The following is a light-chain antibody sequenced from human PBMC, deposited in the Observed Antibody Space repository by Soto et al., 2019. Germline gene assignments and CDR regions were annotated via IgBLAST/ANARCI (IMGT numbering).Light chain of an antibody. CDR3: QQYGRSLRLLT. J-gene: IGKJ3*01. V-gene: IGKV3-20*01. CDR2: DAS. Sequence: EIVLTQSPGTLSLSPGERVTLSCRASQSVTNSYLAWYQQKPGQAPRLLIYDASTRATGIPDRFSGSGSGTDCTLTISRLEPEDFAVYYCQQYGRSLRLLTFGPGTKVDIK. CDR1: QSVTNSY.